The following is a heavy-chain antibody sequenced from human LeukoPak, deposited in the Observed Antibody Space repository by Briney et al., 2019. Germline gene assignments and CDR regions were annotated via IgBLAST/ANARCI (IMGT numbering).Heavy chain of an antibody. V-gene: IGHV7-4-1*02. CDR2: INTNTGNP. CDR3: SRVVGCGGDCYSGISTY. D-gene: IGHD2-21*02. Sequence: ASVKLSCNASGYTFTSYAMNWVRQPHGQGLEWMGWINTNTGNPKYAYGVTGRCVFSFATSVSTAYLQISSQKAEDTAVYYCSRVVGCGGDCYSGISTYWGQGTLVTVSS. CDR1: GYTFTSYA. J-gene: IGHJ4*02.